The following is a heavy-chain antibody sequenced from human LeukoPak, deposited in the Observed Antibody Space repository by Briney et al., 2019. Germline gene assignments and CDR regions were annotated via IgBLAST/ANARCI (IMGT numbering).Heavy chain of an antibody. D-gene: IGHD2-2*02. CDR3: ARGVVVPAAIWSQEVYYYYMDV. V-gene: IGHV3-20*04. J-gene: IGHJ6*03. CDR1: GFTFDDYG. Sequence: PGGSLRLSCAASGFTFDDYGMSWVRQAPGKGLEWVSGINWNGGSTGYADSVKGRFTISRDNAKNSLYLQMNSLRAEDTALYYCARGVVVPAAIWSQEVYYYYMDVWGKGTTVTVPS. CDR2: INWNGGST.